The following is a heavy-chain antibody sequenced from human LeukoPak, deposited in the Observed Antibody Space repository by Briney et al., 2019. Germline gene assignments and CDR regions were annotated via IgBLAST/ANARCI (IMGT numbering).Heavy chain of an antibody. CDR3: ARTAEYYYDSSGYFDY. CDR1: GYSISSGYY. J-gene: IGHJ4*02. V-gene: IGHV4-38-2*01. CDR2: IYHSGST. Sequence: SETLSLTCAVSGYSISSGYYWGWIRQPPGKGLEWIGSIYHSGSTYYNPSLKSRVTISVDTSKNQFSLKLSSVTAADTAVYYGARTAEYYYDSSGYFDYWGQGTLVTVSS. D-gene: IGHD3-22*01.